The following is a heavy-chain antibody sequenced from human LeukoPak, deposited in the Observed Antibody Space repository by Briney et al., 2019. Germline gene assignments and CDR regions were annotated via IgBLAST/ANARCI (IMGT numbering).Heavy chain of an antibody. J-gene: IGHJ3*02. CDR2: IYTSGST. D-gene: IGHD2-21*01. V-gene: IGHV4-61*02. CDR3: ARVDAAYCGGDCYPDAFDI. Sequence: PSETLSLTCTVSGGSISSGSYYWSWIRQPAGKGLEWIGRIYTSGSTNYNPSLKSRVTISVDTSKNQFSLKLSSVTAADTAVYYCARVDAAYCGGDCYPDAFDIWGQGTMVTVSS. CDR1: GGSISSGSYY.